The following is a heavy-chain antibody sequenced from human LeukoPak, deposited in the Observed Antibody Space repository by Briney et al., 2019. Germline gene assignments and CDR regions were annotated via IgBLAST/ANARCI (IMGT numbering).Heavy chain of an antibody. CDR1: EFTFSTSA. V-gene: IGHV3-23*01. CDR3: ARGTRRSSGWYSTSFLNWFDP. CDR2: ISANGTRA. Sequence: PGGSLRLSCADSEFTFSTSAMSWVRQAPGKGLEWVSTISANGTRAYYADSVRGRFTISRDNSKNTLYLQMNSLRAEDTAVYYCARGTRRSSGWYSTSFLNWFDPWGQGTLVTVSS. D-gene: IGHD6-19*01. J-gene: IGHJ5*02.